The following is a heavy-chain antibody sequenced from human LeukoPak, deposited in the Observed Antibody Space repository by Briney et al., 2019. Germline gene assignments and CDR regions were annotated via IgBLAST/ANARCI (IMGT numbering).Heavy chain of an antibody. J-gene: IGHJ3*02. CDR2: ILNDGSQE. Sequence: GRSLRLSCAASGFTFSSYGMHWVRQAPGKELEWVAVILNDGSQEKYADSVKGRFTISRDNSKNTLFLQMNSLRAEDTAVYYCARDDALGDNALDIWGQGTMVTVS. D-gene: IGHD3-16*01. CDR3: ARDDALGDNALDI. CDR1: GFTFSSYG. V-gene: IGHV3-33*01.